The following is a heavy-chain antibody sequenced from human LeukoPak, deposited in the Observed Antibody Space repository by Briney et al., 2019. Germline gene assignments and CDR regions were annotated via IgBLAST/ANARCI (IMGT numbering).Heavy chain of an antibody. J-gene: IGHJ5*02. D-gene: IGHD6-6*01. V-gene: IGHV3-49*04. CDR1: GFTFGDYA. CDR2: IRSKAYGGTT. Sequence: PGGSLRLSCTASGFTFGDYAMSWVRQAPGKGLEWVGFIRSKAYGGTTEYAASVKGRFTISRDDSKSIAYLQMNSLKTEDTAVFYCIRSLAARRLGEHHWGQGTLVTVSS. CDR3: IRSLAARRLGEHH.